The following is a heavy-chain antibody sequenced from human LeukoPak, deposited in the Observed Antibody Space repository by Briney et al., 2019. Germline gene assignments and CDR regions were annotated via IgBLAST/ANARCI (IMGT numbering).Heavy chain of an antibody. CDR3: ARDRYPLGSYAPPFDY. V-gene: IGHV3-21*01. J-gene: IGHJ4*02. CDR2: INSASSDI. Sequence: GGSLRLSCAASGFAFSTYTMNWVRQAPGKGVEWISCINSASSDIYYADSVWGRFTISRDNAKNSLYLQMNSLRAEDTGVYYCARDRYPLGSYAPPFDYWGQGILVTVSS. D-gene: IGHD3-16*01. CDR1: GFAFSTYT.